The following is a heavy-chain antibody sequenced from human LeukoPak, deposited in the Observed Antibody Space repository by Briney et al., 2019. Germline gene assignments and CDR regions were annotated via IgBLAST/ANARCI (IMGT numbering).Heavy chain of an antibody. CDR2: ISSNGGST. V-gene: IGHV3-64*01. Sequence: GGSLRLSCAASGFTFSSYAMHWVRQAPGKGLEYVSAISSNGGSTYYANSVKGRFTISRDNSKNTLYLQMGSLRAEDMAVYYCARDKDTAMVSDAFDIWGQGTMVTVSS. CDR1: GFTFSSYA. J-gene: IGHJ3*02. CDR3: ARDKDTAMVSDAFDI. D-gene: IGHD5-18*01.